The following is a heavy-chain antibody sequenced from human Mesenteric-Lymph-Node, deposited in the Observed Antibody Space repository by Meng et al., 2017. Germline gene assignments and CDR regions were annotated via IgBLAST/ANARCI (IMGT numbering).Heavy chain of an antibody. Sequence: GGSLRLSCAASGFTFSSYEMNWVRQAPGKGLEWVSYISSSGSTIYYADSVKGRFTISRDSAKNSLLLQTNSLRAEDTAVYYCVRDSYDYDTYGLDVWGQGTTVTVSS. D-gene: IGHD3-22*01. CDR2: ISSSGSTI. CDR3: VRDSYDYDTYGLDV. J-gene: IGHJ6*02. CDR1: GFTFSSYE. V-gene: IGHV3-48*03.